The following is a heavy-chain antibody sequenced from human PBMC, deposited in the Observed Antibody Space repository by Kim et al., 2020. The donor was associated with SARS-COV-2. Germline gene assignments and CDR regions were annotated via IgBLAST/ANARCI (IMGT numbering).Heavy chain of an antibody. CDR2: IGSAGGTK. CDR1: GFTFSSYE. J-gene: IGHJ5*02. V-gene: IGHV3-48*03. CDR3: ARFPKNSGTYWFDP. D-gene: IGHD1-26*01. Sequence: GGSLRLSCAASGFTFSSYELNWVRQAPGKGLEWISYIGSAGGTKYYADSVKGRFTISSDNAKNSLYLQMNNLTDEDTAVYYCARFPKNSGTYWFDPWGQG.